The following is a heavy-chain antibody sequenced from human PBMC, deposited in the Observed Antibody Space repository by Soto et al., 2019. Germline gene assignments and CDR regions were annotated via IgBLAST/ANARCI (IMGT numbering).Heavy chain of an antibody. CDR2: IIPIFGTA. V-gene: IGHV1-69*12. CDR1: GGTFSSYA. CDR3: ASPPRDSNRGSYYY. Sequence: QVQLVQSGAEVKKPGSSVKVSCKASGGTFSSYAISWVRQAPGQGLEWMGGIIPIFGTANYAQKFQGRVTITADESTSTAYMELSSLRSEDTAVYYCASPPRDSNRGSYYYWGQGTLVTVSS. J-gene: IGHJ4*02. D-gene: IGHD1-26*01.